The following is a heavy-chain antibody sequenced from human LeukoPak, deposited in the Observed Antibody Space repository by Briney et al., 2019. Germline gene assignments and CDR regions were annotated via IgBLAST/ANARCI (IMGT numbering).Heavy chain of an antibody. CDR1: GYTFTSYG. CDR2: ISAYNGNT. D-gene: IGHD6-13*01. Sequence: ASVKVSCKASGYTFTSYGISWVRQAPGQGLEWMGWISAYNGNTNYAQKIQGRVTMTTDTSTSTAYMELRSLRSDDTAVYYCARVSLSSSWRQGTLYYWGQGTLVTVSS. CDR3: ARVSLSSSWRQGTLYY. J-gene: IGHJ4*02. V-gene: IGHV1-18*04.